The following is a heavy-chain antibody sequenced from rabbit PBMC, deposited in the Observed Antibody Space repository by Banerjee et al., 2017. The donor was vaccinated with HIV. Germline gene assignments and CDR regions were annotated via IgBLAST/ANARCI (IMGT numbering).Heavy chain of an antibody. CDR1: GFSFSNKFV. CDR2: INTSTANT. J-gene: IGHJ3*01. CDR3: ARDSGSGWYLDRLDL. D-gene: IGHD1-1*01. Sequence: QEQLVESGGGLVKPEGSLTLTCTASGFSFSNKFVMCWVRQAPGKGLEWIACINTSTANTVYASWAKGRFTISRTSSTTVTLQMTSLTAADTATYFCARDSGSGWYLDRLDLWGPGTLVTVS. V-gene: IGHV1S45*01.